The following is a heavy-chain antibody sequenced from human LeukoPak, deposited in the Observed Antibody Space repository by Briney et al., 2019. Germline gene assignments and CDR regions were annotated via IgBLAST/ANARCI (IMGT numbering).Heavy chain of an antibody. CDR3: AKDHGAASGDFDY. Sequence: GGPLRLSCETSGFTLSSYVMNWVRQAPGKGLEWVSCIIGSGSDTYYADAVKGRFSISRDNSKNTVFLQINSLRVEDTAVYYCAKDHGAASGDFDYWGQGTLVTVSS. CDR1: GFTLSSYV. V-gene: IGHV3-23*01. CDR2: IIGSGSDT. D-gene: IGHD6-13*01. J-gene: IGHJ4*01.